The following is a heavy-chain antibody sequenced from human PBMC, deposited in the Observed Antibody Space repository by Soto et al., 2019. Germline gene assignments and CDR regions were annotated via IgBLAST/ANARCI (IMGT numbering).Heavy chain of an antibody. CDR2: INPNSGGT. CDR3: AKPTITMVRGVISYGMDV. CDR1: GYTFTGYY. D-gene: IGHD3-10*01. J-gene: IGHJ6*02. V-gene: IGHV1-2*02. Sequence: ASVKVSCKASGYTFTGYYMHGVRQAPGQGLEWMGWINPNSGGTNYAQKFQGRVTMTRDTSISTAYMELSRLRSDDTAVYYCAKPTITMVRGVISYGMDVWGQGTTVTVSS.